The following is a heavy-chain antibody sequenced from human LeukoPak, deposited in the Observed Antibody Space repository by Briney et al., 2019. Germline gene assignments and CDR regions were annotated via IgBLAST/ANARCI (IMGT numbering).Heavy chain of an antibody. CDR1: GFIFSSYA. V-gene: IGHV3-23*01. CDR2: ISGSGDKT. J-gene: IGHJ4*02. Sequence: PGGSLRLSCASSGFIFSSYAMSWVRQAPGKGLEWVSGISGSGDKTHYVGSVKGRFTISRDNSKNTLYLQMNSLRAEDTAVYSCAKVSWANYFDYWGQGTLVTVSS. D-gene: IGHD6-13*01. CDR3: AKVSWANYFDY.